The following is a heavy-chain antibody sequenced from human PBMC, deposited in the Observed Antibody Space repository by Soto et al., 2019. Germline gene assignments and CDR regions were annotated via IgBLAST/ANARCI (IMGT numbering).Heavy chain of an antibody. CDR2: IYYSGSA. CDR1: GGSISSSDYY. CDR3: ARVVSPNSRGWYTVLVRWFDP. Sequence: SETLSLTCTVSGGSISSSDYYWSWIRQHPGKGLEWIGYIYYSGSAYYNPSLKSRVTISVDTSKNQFSLKVTSVTAADTAVYYFARVVSPNSRGWYTVLVRWFDPWGQGTLVTVSS. D-gene: IGHD6-19*01. V-gene: IGHV4-31*03. J-gene: IGHJ5*02.